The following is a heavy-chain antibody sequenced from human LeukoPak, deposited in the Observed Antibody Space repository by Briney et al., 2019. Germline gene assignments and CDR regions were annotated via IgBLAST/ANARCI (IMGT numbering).Heavy chain of an antibody. J-gene: IGHJ6*03. CDR2: ISSSGST. D-gene: IGHD6-25*01. Sequence: SETLSLTCTVSGDSISSGDYYWSWIRQPAGKGLEWIGRISSSGSTNYNPSLKSRVTISVDTSKNQFSLKLSSVTAADAAVYYCARAHGSDYYYYYMDVWGKGTTVTVSS. V-gene: IGHV4-61*02. CDR1: GDSISSGDYY. CDR3: ARAHGSDYYYYYMDV.